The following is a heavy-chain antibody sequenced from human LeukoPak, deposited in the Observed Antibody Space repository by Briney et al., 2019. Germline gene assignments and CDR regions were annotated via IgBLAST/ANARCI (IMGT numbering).Heavy chain of an antibody. J-gene: IGHJ4*02. CDR1: GYTFTGYY. CDR3: ARDLSAAALDY. D-gene: IGHD6-13*01. V-gene: IGHV1-2*02. Sequence: ASVKVSCKASGYTFTGYYMHWGRQAPGQGLEWMGWINPNSGGTNYAQKFQGRVTMTRDTSISTAHMELSRLRSDDTAVYYCARDLSAAALDYWGQGTLVTVSS. CDR2: INPNSGGT.